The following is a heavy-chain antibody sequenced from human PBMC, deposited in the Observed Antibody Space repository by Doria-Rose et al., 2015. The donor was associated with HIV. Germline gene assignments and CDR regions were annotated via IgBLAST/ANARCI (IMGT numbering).Heavy chain of an antibody. CDR1: GVSLSSPGMG. J-gene: IGHJ4*02. D-gene: IGHD6-13*01. CDR3: ARIKSSRWYHKYYFDF. V-gene: IGHV2-26*01. CDR2: IFSDDER. Sequence: SGPVLVKPTETLTLTCTVSGVSLSSPGMGVSWICQPPGKALEWLANIFSDDERSYRPPLKSRLTISRGTSKSQVVLTMTDMDPVDTATYYCARIKSSRWYHKYYFDFWGQGTLVIVSA.